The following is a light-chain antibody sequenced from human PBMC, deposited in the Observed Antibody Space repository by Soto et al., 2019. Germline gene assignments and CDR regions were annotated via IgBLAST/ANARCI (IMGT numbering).Light chain of an antibody. V-gene: IGKV1-5*01. CDR1: HSISSW. CDR3: QQYNSYWT. Sequence: EIQMTQSPSTLSASVGDRVTITCRASHSISSWLAWYQQKPGKAPNLLIYAASTLESGVPSRFSGSGSGTEFTLTISSLQPDDFATYYCQQYNSYWTCGQGTKVDIK. J-gene: IGKJ1*01. CDR2: AAS.